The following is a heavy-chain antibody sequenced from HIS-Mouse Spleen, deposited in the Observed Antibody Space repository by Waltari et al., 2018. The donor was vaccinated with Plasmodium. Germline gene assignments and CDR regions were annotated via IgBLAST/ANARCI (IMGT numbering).Heavy chain of an antibody. CDR1: GIPFSSYS. Sequence: EVQLVESGGGLVKPGGSLRLSCAASGIPFSSYSMNWVRQAPGKGLEWVSYISSSSSYKYYADSVKGRFTISRDNAKNSLYLQMNSLRAEDTAVYYCARDHNWNYDYWGQGTLVTVSS. J-gene: IGHJ4*02. D-gene: IGHD1-7*01. V-gene: IGHV3-21*01. CDR2: ISSSSSYK. CDR3: ARDHNWNYDY.